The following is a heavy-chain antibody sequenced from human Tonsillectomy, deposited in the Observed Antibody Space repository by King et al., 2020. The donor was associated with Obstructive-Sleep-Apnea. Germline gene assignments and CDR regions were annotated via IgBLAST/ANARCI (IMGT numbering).Heavy chain of an antibody. D-gene: IGHD3-10*01. CDR1: GDMFTSYY. CDR2: FNPSVGST. V-gene: IGHV1-46*03. Sequence: QLVQSGAEVNKPGASWKVSCKASGDMFTSYYMHWVRQVPGQGIEWWGIFNPSVGSTIYAQNFEGRVTVTRDTSTSTVYMELSSLRSEDTAIYYCARTYYYGSKGLDYWGQGTLVIVSS. CDR3: ARTYYYGSKGLDY. J-gene: IGHJ4*02.